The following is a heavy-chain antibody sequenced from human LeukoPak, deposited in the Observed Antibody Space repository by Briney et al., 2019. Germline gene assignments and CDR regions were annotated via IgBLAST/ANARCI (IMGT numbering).Heavy chain of an antibody. CDR1: GFTFSRFA. Sequence: PGGSLRLSCAASGFTFSRFAMTWVRQAPGKGLEWVSVISGNSDSTYYADSVKGRFTISRDNSKNTLSLQMNSLRAEDTAVYYCTTHPLGYCSSTSCRVDYWGQGTLVTVSS. CDR3: TTHPLGYCSSTSCRVDY. CDR2: ISGNSDST. J-gene: IGHJ4*02. V-gene: IGHV3-23*01. D-gene: IGHD2-2*01.